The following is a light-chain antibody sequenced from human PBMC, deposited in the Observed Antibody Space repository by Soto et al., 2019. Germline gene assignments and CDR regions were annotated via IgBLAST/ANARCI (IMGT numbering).Light chain of an antibody. CDR1: FGDVGGYDY. V-gene: IGLV2-14*01. CDR3: SSHTSGSTRV. J-gene: IGLJ1*01. CDR2: EVT. Sequence: QSVLTQPASVSGSPGQAIAISCTGTFGDVGGYDYVSWYQQHPDKAPKLMIYEVTKRPSGVSNRFSGSKSGNTASLTISGLQPEDEADYYCSSHTSGSTRVFGSGTKVPVL.